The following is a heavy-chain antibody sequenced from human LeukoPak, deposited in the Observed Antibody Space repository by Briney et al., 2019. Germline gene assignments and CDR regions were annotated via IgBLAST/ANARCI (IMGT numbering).Heavy chain of an antibody. D-gene: IGHD6-13*01. J-gene: IGHJ6*03. CDR2: ISYDGSNK. CDR1: GFTFNSYG. V-gene: IGHV3-30*18. Sequence: PGGTLRLSCAASGFTFNSYGMHWVRQAPGKGLEWVAVISYDGSNKYYADSVKGRFTISRDNSKNTLYLQMNSLRAEDTAVYYCAKVGRIAAAGANYYYYMDVWGKGTTVTVSS. CDR3: AKVGRIAAAGANYYYYMDV.